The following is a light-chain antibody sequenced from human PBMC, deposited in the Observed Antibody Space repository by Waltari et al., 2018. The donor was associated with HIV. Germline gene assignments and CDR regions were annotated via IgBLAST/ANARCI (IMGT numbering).Light chain of an antibody. V-gene: IGLV2-14*01. Sequence: QSALTQPASVSGSPGQSITVSCPGTSSDIGSYNYVSWYPQTPGTAPKLVIYEVNNRPSGISNRFSGSKSGTTASLTISGLQTEDEAHYYCSSFTTSNTLLFGGGTKVTVL. J-gene: IGLJ2*01. CDR1: SSDIGSYNY. CDR2: EVN. CDR3: SSFTTSNTLL.